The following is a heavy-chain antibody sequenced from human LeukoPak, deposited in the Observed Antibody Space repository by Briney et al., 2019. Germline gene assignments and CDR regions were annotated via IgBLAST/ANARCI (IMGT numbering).Heavy chain of an antibody. V-gene: IGHV3-23*01. D-gene: IGHD3-22*01. J-gene: IGHJ1*01. CDR1: GFTFSSYA. Sequence: RGSLRLSCAASGFTFSSYAMSWVRQAPGKGLEWVSAISGSGGSTYYADSVKGRFTISRDNSKNTLYLQMNSLRAEDTAVYYCAKVGECYYDSSGYYAEYFQHWGQGTLVTVSS. CDR3: AKVGECYYDSSGYYAEYFQH. CDR2: ISGSGGST.